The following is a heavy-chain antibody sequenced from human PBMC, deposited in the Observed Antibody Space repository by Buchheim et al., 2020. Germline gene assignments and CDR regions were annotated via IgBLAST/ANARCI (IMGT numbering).Heavy chain of an antibody. CDR3: ARRNPLGCMLFP. CDR1: GGSFSGYY. J-gene: IGHJ5*02. CDR2: INHSGST. Sequence: QVQLQQWGAGLLKPSETLSLTCAVYGGSFSGYYWSWIRQPPGKGLEWIGEINHSGSTNYNPSLKSRVTISVDTSKNQFSLKLSSVTAADAAVYYCARRNPLGCMLFPWGQGTL. D-gene: IGHD2-8*01. V-gene: IGHV4-34*01.